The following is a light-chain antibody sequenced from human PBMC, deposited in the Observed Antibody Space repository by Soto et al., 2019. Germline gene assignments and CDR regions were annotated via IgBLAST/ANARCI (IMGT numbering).Light chain of an antibody. CDR3: QHANNFPVT. CDR2: AAS. V-gene: IGKV1-12*01. CDR1: QGISSW. J-gene: IGKJ4*01. Sequence: DIQMTQSPSSVPASVGDRVTITRRASQGISSWLAWYQQKPGKAPKLLIYAASSLQSGVPSRFSGSGSGTDFSLTISTPQPEDFATYYCQHANNFPVTFGGGTKVEIK.